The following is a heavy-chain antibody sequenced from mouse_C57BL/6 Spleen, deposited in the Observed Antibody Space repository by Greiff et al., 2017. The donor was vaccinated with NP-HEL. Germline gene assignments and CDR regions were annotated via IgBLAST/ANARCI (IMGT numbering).Heavy chain of an antibody. V-gene: IGHV7-3*01. CDR1: GFTFTDYY. CDR3: ARYKLYWYFDV. J-gene: IGHJ1*03. Sequence: EVQLQESGGGLVQPGGSLSLSCAASGFTFTDYYMSWVRQPPGKALEWLGFIRNKANGYTTEYSASVKGRFTISRDNSQSILYLQMNALRAEDSATYYCARYKLYWYFDVWGTGTTVTVSS. CDR2: IRNKANGYTT.